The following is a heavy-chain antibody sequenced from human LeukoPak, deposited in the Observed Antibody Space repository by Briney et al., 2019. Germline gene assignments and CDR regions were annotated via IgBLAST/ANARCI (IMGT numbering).Heavy chain of an antibody. Sequence: KSSETLSLTCTVSGGSISSHYWSWLRQPPGKGLEWIGYIYYSGSNNYNPSLKSRVTISVDTSKTQFSLKLSSVTAADTAVYYCARVPDSGSYYRPSLPDIWGQGTMVTVSS. J-gene: IGHJ3*02. CDR2: IYYSGSN. CDR1: GGSISSHY. CDR3: ARVPDSGSYYRPSLPDI. D-gene: IGHD1-26*01. V-gene: IGHV4-59*11.